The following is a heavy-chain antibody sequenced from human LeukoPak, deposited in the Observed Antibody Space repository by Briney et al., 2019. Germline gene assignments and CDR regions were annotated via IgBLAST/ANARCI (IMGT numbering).Heavy chain of an antibody. CDR2: ISGSGGST. CDR3: AKESFHCSSTSCFYYGMDV. Sequence: PGGSLRLSCAASGFTFSSYAMSWVRQAPVKGLEWVSAISGSGGSTYYADSVKGRFTISRDNSKNTLYLQMNSLRAEDTAVYYCAKESFHCSSTSCFYYGMDVWGQGTTVTVSS. V-gene: IGHV3-23*01. CDR1: GFTFSSYA. D-gene: IGHD2-2*01. J-gene: IGHJ6*02.